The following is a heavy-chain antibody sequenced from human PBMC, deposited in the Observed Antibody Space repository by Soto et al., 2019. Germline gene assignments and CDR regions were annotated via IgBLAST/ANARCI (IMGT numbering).Heavy chain of an antibody. D-gene: IGHD2-15*01. J-gene: IGHJ4*02. Sequence: SETLSLTCTVSGGSMSSRSYYWGWIRQPPGKGLEWIGSIYYSGSTYYNPSLKGRITMSVDTSKNQFSLKLSSVTAADTAVYYCAKLLGGVTEAIDYFDYWGQGTLVTVSS. CDR2: IYYSGST. V-gene: IGHV4-39*01. CDR1: GGSMSSRSYY. CDR3: AKLLGGVTEAIDYFDY.